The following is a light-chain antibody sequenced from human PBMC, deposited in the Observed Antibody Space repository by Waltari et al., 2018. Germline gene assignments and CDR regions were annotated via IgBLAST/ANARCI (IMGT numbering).Light chain of an antibody. CDR1: SSNIGAAYH. V-gene: IGLV1-40*01. Sequence: QSVLTQPPAVSGAPGQRVSIFCAGSSSNIGAAYHVNWYQQLPGTAPKLLIYGSINRPSGVPVRFSGSRSDTSASLAITGLQAEDEADYYCQSYDISLSGWVFGGGTKLTVL. CDR2: GSI. CDR3: QSYDISLSGWV. J-gene: IGLJ3*02.